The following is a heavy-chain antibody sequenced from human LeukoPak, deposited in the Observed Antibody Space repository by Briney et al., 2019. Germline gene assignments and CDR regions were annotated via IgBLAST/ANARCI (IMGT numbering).Heavy chain of an antibody. D-gene: IGHD2-2*01. J-gene: IGHJ4*02. CDR3: ASGHEGYQLLLFDY. Sequence: SVKVSCKASGGTFSSYAISWVRQAPGQGLEWMGGIIPIFGTANYAQKFQGRVTITADKSTNTAYMELSSLRSEDTAVYYCASGHEGYQLLLFDYWGQGTLVTVSS. CDR2: IIPIFGTA. CDR1: GGTFSSYA. V-gene: IGHV1-69*06.